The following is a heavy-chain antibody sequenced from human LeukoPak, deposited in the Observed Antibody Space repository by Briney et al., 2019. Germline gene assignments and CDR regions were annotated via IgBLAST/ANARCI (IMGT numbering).Heavy chain of an antibody. V-gene: IGHV1-18*01. CDR2: IIPIFGTA. D-gene: IGHD3/OR15-3a*01. CDR1: GYTFTSYD. Sequence: ASVKVSCKASGYTFTSYDISWVRQAPGQGLEWMGGIIPIFGTANYAQKFQGRVTMTTDTSTSTAYMELRSLRSDDTAVYYCARGPWAGYSDYWGQGTLVTVSS. CDR3: ARGPWAGYSDY. J-gene: IGHJ4*02.